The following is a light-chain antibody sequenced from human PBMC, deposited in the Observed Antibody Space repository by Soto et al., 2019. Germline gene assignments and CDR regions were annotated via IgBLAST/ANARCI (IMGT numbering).Light chain of an antibody. V-gene: IGKV3-11*01. J-gene: IGKJ5*01. CDR2: DAS. CDR3: QQRTNWPSIT. Sequence: EIVLTQSPGTLSLSPGERATLSRRASHTISSSYLAWYQQKHGQAPRLLIYDASKRATGIPARFSGSGSGTDFTLTISSLEPEDFAVYYCQQRTNWPSITFGQGTRLEIK. CDR1: HTISSSY.